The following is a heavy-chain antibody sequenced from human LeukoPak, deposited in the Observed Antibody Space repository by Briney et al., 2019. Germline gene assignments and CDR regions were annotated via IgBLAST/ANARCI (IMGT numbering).Heavy chain of an antibody. CDR2: ISYDARNK. CDR3: VRDDRGYSGYHFDY. J-gene: IGHJ4*02. Sequence: GGSLRLSCAASGFTFSSYSMHWVRRAPGKGLEWVAFISYDARNKNYADSVQGRFTISRDNSQNTLYLQMNSLRAEDTAVYYCVRDDRGYSGYHFDYWGQGTLVTVSS. V-gene: IGHV3-30*04. D-gene: IGHD5-12*01. CDR1: GFTFSSYS.